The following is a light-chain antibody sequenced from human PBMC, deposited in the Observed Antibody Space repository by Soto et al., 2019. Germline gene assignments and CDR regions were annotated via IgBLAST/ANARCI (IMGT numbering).Light chain of an antibody. CDR2: EGS. V-gene: IGLV2-23*01. J-gene: IGLJ2*01. CDR3: CSYAGSSTLV. CDR1: SSDVGSYSL. Sequence: QSALTQPASVSGSPGQWITISCTGTSSDVGSYSLVSWYQQHPGKAPKLMIYEGSKRPSGVSNRFSGSKSGATASLTISGLQAEDEAHDYCCSYAGSSTLVFGGGTKLTVL.